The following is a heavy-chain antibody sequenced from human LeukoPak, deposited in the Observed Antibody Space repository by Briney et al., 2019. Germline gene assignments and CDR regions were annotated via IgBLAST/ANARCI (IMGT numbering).Heavy chain of an antibody. CDR3: ARGPDGSGSYTWFDP. V-gene: IGHV4-34*01. Sequence: SETLSLTCAVYGGSFSGYYWSWIRQPPGKGLEWIGEINHSGSTNYNPSLNSRVTISVDTSKNQFSLKLSSVTAADTAVYYCARGPDGSGSYTWFDPWGQGTLVTVSS. J-gene: IGHJ5*02. D-gene: IGHD3-10*01. CDR1: GGSFSGYY. CDR2: INHSGST.